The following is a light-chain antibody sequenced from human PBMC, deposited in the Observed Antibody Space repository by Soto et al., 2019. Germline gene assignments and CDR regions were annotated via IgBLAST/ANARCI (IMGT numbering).Light chain of an antibody. CDR1: QSVSSF. V-gene: IGKV3-11*01. CDR2: DAS. CDR3: QQRYSWPPLT. Sequence: EVVLTQSPATLSLSPGQRATLSCRASQSVSSFLAWYQQKPGQAPRLLLYDASNRATGVPARFSGSGSGTDFTPTISSLEPEDFAVYYCQQRYSWPPLTFGGGTKVEI. J-gene: IGKJ4*01.